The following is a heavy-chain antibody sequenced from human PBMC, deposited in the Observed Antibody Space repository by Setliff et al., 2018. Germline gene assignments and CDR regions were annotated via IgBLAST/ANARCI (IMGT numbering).Heavy chain of an antibody. CDR2: ITNDGRYE. CDR1: GFTFGSNW. J-gene: IGHJ3*02. D-gene: IGHD3-22*01. CDR3: ARDNDTPDNAFDI. Sequence: PGGSLRLSCAASGFTFGSNWMNWVRQAPGKGLVWVSVITNDGRYEYYADSVKGRFTISRDNSKNTLYRQMDSLRADDTAMYYCARDNDTPDNAFDIWGQGTMVTVSS. V-gene: IGHV3-33*08.